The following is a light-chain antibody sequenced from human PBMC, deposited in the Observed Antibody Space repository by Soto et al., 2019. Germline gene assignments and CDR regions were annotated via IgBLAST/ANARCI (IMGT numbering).Light chain of an antibody. J-gene: IGKJ5*01. CDR1: QSISSD. V-gene: IGKV3-15*01. Sequence: EIVMTQSPATLSVSPGERATISCRASQSISSDVAWYQQKPGQAPRVLIYGASTRATGIPARFSGSGAGTEFTLTISSLQSEDFAVYYCQQRHMWPITFGQGTRLEIK. CDR2: GAS. CDR3: QQRHMWPIT.